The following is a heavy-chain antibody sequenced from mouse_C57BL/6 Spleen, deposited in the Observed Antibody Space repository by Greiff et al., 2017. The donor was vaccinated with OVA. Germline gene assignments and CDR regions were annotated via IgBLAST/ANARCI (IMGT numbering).Heavy chain of an antibody. V-gene: IGHV1-4*01. Sequence: VKLQQSGAELARPGASVKMSCKASGYTFTSYTMHWVKQRPGQGLEWIGYINPSSGYTKYNQKFKDKATLTADKSSSTAYMQLSSLTSEDSAVYYCAGGGYDGGDNYYAMDYWGQGTSVTVSS. J-gene: IGHJ4*01. CDR1: GYTFTSYT. CDR2: INPSSGYT. D-gene: IGHD2-2*01. CDR3: AGGGYDGGDNYYAMDY.